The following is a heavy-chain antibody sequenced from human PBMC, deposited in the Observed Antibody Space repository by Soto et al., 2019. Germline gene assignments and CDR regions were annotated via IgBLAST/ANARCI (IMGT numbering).Heavy chain of an antibody. CDR2: IYSGGST. V-gene: IGHV3-66*01. CDR3: AREYSYGYYSYYAMDV. D-gene: IGHD5-18*01. Sequence: EVQLVESGGGLVQPGGSLRLSCAASGFTVSSNYMSWVRQAPGKGLEWVSGIYSGGSTYYADSVKGRFTISRDNSKNTLYLQMNSLRAEDTAVYYCAREYSYGYYSYYAMDVWGQGTTVTVSS. CDR1: GFTVSSNY. J-gene: IGHJ6*02.